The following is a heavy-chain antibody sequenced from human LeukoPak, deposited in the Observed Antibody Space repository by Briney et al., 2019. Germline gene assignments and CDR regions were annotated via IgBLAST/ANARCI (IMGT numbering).Heavy chain of an antibody. Sequence: ASVKVSCKASGYTFTSFVISWVRQAPGQGLEWMGWISAYNGNTDYAQKLQGRVTMTTDTSTTTAYVELRSLRSDGTAVYYCARNQHFYGMDVWGQGTTVTVSS. J-gene: IGHJ6*02. CDR2: ISAYNGNT. CDR1: GYTFTSFV. V-gene: IGHV1-18*01. CDR3: ARNQHFYGMDV.